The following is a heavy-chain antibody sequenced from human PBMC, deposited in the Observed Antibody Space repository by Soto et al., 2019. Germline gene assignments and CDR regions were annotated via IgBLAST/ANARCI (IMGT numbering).Heavy chain of an antibody. J-gene: IGHJ3*02. Sequence: HGESPQISENGSRNRFTSYWIGLGRQMPGKGLEWMGIIYPGDSDTRYSPSFQGQVTISADRSISTAYLQWSSLKASDTAMYYCARRDRGSTGGSGLFDSFDIWGQGITVT. CDR2: IYPGDSDT. CDR1: RNRFTSYW. V-gene: IGHV5-51*01. D-gene: IGHD2-2*01. CDR3: ARRDRGSTGGSGLFDSFDI.